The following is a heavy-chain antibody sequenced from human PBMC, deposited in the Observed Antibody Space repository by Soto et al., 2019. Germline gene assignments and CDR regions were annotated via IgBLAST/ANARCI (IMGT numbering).Heavy chain of an antibody. Sequence: QITLKESGPTLVEPTQTLTLTCTFSELSLSTSGVGVGWIRQPPGKALEWLALIYWDDDKRYSPSLTSRPTSTTVTPNNQVGLTLTNMDPLHTATYYCVHRHVLRWFGFDSWGQGTLVTVPS. CDR2: IYWDDDK. V-gene: IGHV2-5*02. J-gene: IGHJ4*02. D-gene: IGHD3-10*01. CDR1: ELSLSTSGVG. CDR3: VHRHVLRWFGFDS.